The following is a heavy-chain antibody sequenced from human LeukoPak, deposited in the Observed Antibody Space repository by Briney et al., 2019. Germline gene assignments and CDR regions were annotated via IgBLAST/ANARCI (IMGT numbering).Heavy chain of an antibody. CDR3: AKDFRRSQWLLLYYFDY. CDR1: GFTFSSYE. CDR2: ISSSGSTI. Sequence: GGSLRLSGAASGFTFSSYELNWFRQAPGKGLEWVSYISSSGSTIYYADSVKGRFTISRDNSKNTLYLQMNSLRAEDTAVYYCAKDFRRSQWLLLYYFDYWGQGTLVTVSS. J-gene: IGHJ4*02. V-gene: IGHV3-48*03. D-gene: IGHD3-22*01.